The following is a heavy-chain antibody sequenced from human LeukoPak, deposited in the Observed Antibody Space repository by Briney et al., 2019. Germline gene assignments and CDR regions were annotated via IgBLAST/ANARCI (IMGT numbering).Heavy chain of an antibody. CDR3: ARRESSSWYFVDY. J-gene: IGHJ4*02. Sequence: GGSLRLSCAASGFTFGAYYMSWIRQAPGKGLEWVSYISGSGSYTSYADPVKGRFTISRDNAKNSLYLQMNSLRAEDTAVYYCARRESSSWYFVDYWGQGTLVTVSS. V-gene: IGHV3-11*03. CDR2: ISGSGSYT. CDR1: GFTFGAYY. D-gene: IGHD6-13*01.